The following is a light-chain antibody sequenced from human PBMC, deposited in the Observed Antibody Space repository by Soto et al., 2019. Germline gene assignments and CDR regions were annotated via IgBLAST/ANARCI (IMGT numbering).Light chain of an antibody. CDR2: DVS. Sequence: QSALTQPRSVSGSPGQSVTISCTGTSSDVGGYNYVSWYQQHPGKAPKVMIYDVSKRPSGVPDRFSGSKSGNTASLTISGLQAEDEADYYCCSYAGSYTFYVVFGGGTKLTVL. CDR3: CSYAGSYTFYVV. J-gene: IGLJ2*01. CDR1: SSDVGGYNY. V-gene: IGLV2-11*01.